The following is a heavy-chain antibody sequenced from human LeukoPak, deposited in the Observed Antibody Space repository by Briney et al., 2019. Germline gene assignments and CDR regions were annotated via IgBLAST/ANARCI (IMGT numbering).Heavy chain of an antibody. CDR3: AREFRQTYTSGWSLDS. J-gene: IGHJ5*01. V-gene: IGHV3-53*01. D-gene: IGHD6-19*01. CDR1: GFTFSAYW. Sequence: GGSLRVSCAASGFTFSAYWMHWARQAPGKGLNWVSIIYGGINNTHYADSVKGRFTISRDNSKNTVYLQMNSLRAEDTAVYYCAREFRQTYTSGWSLDSWGQGTLVTVSS. CDR2: IYGGINNT.